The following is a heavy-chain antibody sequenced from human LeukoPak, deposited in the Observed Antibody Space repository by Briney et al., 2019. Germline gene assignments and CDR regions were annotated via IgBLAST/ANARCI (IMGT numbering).Heavy chain of an antibody. V-gene: IGHV1-24*01. CDR2: FDPEDGET. CDR3: ARGGEVPAAIGDAFDI. D-gene: IGHD2-2*01. Sequence: ASVKVSCKVSGYTLTELSMHWVRQAPGKGLEWMGGFDPEDGETIYAQKFQGRVTITRDTSASTAYMELNSLRSEDTAVYYCARGGEVPAAIGDAFDIWGQGTMVTVSS. J-gene: IGHJ3*02. CDR1: GYTLTELS.